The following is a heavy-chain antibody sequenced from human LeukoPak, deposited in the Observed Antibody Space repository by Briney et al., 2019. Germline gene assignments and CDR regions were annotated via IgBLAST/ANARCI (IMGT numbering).Heavy chain of an antibody. J-gene: IGHJ4*02. Sequence: PSETLSLTCAVSGGPFSGYFWSWSRQSSGKGLEWIGEIHNSGTTNYNPSHNSRVTISEDTSKNQFYLNLSSVTAADTAVYYCARRYYYNLGSFPFDFWGQGTLVTVSS. V-gene: IGHV4-34*01. CDR1: GGPFSGYF. CDR3: ARRYYYNLGSFPFDF. D-gene: IGHD3-10*01. CDR2: IHNSGTT.